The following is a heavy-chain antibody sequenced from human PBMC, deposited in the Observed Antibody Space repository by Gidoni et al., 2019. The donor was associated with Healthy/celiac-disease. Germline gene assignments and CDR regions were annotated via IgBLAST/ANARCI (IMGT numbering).Heavy chain of an antibody. CDR1: GFTFSSYG. CDR2: ISYDGSNK. D-gene: IGHD3-16*01. J-gene: IGHJ4*02. V-gene: IGHV3-30*18. Sequence: QVQLVESGGGVVPPGRSLRLSCAASGFTFSSYGMHWVRQAPGKGLEWVAVISYDGSNKYYADSVKGRFTIARDNSKNTLYLQMNSLRAEDTAVYYCAKDGVVAGRPLYYFDYWGQGTLVTVSS. CDR3: AKDGVVAGRPLYYFDY.